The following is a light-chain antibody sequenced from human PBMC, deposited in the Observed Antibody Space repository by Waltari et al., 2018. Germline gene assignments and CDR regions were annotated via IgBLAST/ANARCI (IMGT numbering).Light chain of an antibody. J-gene: IGLJ3*02. CDR1: SSDIRPFHY. Sequence: QSALTQPAPVSGSPGQSITISCSGTSSDIRPFHYVSWYQQHPGKAPKVLIYDVTNRPSGVSYRFSGSKSGNTASLTISGLQAEDEAYYHCASFISGSTSSVLFGGGTKLTVL. V-gene: IGLV2-14*03. CDR3: ASFISGSTSSVL. CDR2: DVT.